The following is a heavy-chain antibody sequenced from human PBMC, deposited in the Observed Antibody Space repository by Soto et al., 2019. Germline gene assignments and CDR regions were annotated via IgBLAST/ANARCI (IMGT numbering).Heavy chain of an antibody. Sequence: SQTLSLTCDISGDSVSSNSAAWNWIRQSPSRGLEWLGRTYYRSKLYNDYAVSVKSRITFNPDTSKNQFSLQLNSVTPEDTAVYYCAREFGSYYDGAFDYWGQGTLVTVSS. V-gene: IGHV6-1*01. CDR2: TYYRSKLYN. CDR1: GDSVSSNSAA. CDR3: AREFGSYYDGAFDY. J-gene: IGHJ4*02. D-gene: IGHD1-26*01.